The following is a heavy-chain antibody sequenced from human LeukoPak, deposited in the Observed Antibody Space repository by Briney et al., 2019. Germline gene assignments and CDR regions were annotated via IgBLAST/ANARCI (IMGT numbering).Heavy chain of an antibody. CDR1: VFTFSDYY. Sequence: PGGSLRLSCAASVFTFSDYYMSWIRQAPGRGVEWVSYISSSGSTIYYADSLKGRFPISRDKAKNSVYLQMDSLRGEETAGYYCERAKSSSWYVAAADYWGQGTLVTVSP. CDR3: ERAKSSSWYVAAADY. CDR2: ISSSGSTI. J-gene: IGHJ4*02. V-gene: IGHV3-11*01. D-gene: IGHD6-13*01.